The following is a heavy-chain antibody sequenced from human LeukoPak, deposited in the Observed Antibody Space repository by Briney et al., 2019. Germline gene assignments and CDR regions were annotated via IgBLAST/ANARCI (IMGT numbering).Heavy chain of an antibody. CDR3: ARDYCSSTSCLFDY. Sequence: GGSLRLSCAASGFTFSHYWMTWVRQAPGKGLEWVANVKEDGSQKTYVDSVKGRFTISRDNSKNTLYLQMNSLRAEDTAVYYCARDYCSSTSCLFDYWGQGTLVTVSS. V-gene: IGHV3-7*01. J-gene: IGHJ4*02. CDR2: VKEDGSQK. D-gene: IGHD2-2*01. CDR1: GFTFSHYW.